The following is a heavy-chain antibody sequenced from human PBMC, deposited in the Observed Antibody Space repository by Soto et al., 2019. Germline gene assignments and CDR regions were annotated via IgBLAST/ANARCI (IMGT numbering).Heavy chain of an antibody. V-gene: IGHV1-69*06. J-gene: IGHJ5*02. Sequence: GASVKVSCKASGGTFSSYAISWVRQAPGQGLERMGGIIPIFGTANYAQKFQGRVTITADKSTSTAYMELSSLRSEDTAVYYCAARWFGELNWFDPWGQGTLVTVSS. CDR3: AARWFGELNWFDP. CDR1: GGTFSSYA. D-gene: IGHD3-10*01. CDR2: IIPIFGTA.